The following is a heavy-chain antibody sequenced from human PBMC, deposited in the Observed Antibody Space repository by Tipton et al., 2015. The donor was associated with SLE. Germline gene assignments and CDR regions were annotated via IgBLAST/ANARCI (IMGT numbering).Heavy chain of an antibody. CDR3: AGGWQDYCSGGTCYALDY. CDR2: VSYSGTT. V-gene: IGHV4-59*11. J-gene: IGHJ4*02. CDR1: GGSITSHY. D-gene: IGHD2-15*01. Sequence: TLSLTCTVSGGSITSHYWNWIRQPQGKGLEWIGYVSYSGTTSYKPSLESRVTISVDRAKNQFSLKLRSVTAADTAVYYCAGGWQDYCSGGTCYALDYWGQGILVTVSS.